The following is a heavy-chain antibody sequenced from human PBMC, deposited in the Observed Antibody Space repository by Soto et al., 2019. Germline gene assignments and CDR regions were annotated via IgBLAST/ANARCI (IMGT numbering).Heavy chain of an antibody. CDR2: INHSGST. Sequence: SETLSLTCAVYGGSFSGYSWTWIRQPPGTGLEWIGEINHSGSTNYNPSLKSRVTISIDTSKNHFFLNLTSVTAADTAVYYCARIGLTTALLWGQGTLVTVSS. D-gene: IGHD4-17*01. V-gene: IGHV4-34*01. CDR1: GGSFSGYS. J-gene: IGHJ4*02. CDR3: ARIGLTTALL.